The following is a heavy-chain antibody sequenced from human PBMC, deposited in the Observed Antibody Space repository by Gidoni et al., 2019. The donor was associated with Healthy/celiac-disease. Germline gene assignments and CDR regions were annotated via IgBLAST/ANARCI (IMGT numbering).Heavy chain of an antibody. Sequence: QVQLQESGPGLVKPSETLSLTCTVSGGSISSYYWSWIRQPPGKGLEWIGYIYYSGSTNYNPSLKSRVTISVDTSKNQFSLKLSSVTAADTAVYYCARGITIFGVVKQRNLRGYFDLWGRGTLVTVSS. J-gene: IGHJ2*01. D-gene: IGHD3-3*01. V-gene: IGHV4-59*08. CDR3: ARGITIFGVVKQRNLRGYFDL. CDR1: GGSISSYY. CDR2: IYYSGST.